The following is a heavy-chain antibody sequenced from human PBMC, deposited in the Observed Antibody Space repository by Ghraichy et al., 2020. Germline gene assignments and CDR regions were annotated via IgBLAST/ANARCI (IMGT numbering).Heavy chain of an antibody. D-gene: IGHD3-22*01. CDR3: AREQNNYYDGSGYHDAFDI. CDR2: IYYSGST. V-gene: IGHV4-59*01. Sequence: SETLSLTCIVSGGSISSYYWSWIRQPPGKGLEWLGDIYYSGSTNYNPSLKSRVTISVDTSKNQFSLKLTSVSAADTAVYYCAREQNNYYDGSGYHDAFDIWGQGTLVTVSS. CDR1: GGSISSYY. J-gene: IGHJ3*02.